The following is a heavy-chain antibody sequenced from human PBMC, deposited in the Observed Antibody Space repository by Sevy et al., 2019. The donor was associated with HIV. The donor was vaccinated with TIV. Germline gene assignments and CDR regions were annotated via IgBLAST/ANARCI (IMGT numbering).Heavy chain of an antibody. CDR1: GFTFNKYS. Sequence: GGSLRLSCAASGFTFNKYSMSWVRQPPGKGLEWVATLSFGCGEIYYADSVKGRFTISRDNSKNSFYLQMNNLRAEDTARYYCARGGCTNPFDYWGQGTLVTVSS. J-gene: IGHJ4*02. D-gene: IGHD2-8*01. CDR3: ARGGCTNPFDY. V-gene: IGHV3-23*01. CDR2: LSFGCGEI.